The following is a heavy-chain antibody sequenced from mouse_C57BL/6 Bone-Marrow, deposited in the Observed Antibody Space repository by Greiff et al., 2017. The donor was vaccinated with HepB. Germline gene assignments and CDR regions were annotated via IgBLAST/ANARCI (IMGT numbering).Heavy chain of an antibody. CDR3: ARPGTEGYYFDY. Sequence: QVQLQQSGAELVRPGTSVKMSCNASGYTFTNYWIGWAKQRPGHGLEWIGDIYPGGGYTNYNEKFKGKATLTADKSSSTAYMQFSSLTSEDSAIYYCARPGTEGYYFDYWGQGTTLTVSS. D-gene: IGHD3-3*01. J-gene: IGHJ2*01. CDR1: GYTFTNYW. CDR2: IYPGGGYT. V-gene: IGHV1-63*01.